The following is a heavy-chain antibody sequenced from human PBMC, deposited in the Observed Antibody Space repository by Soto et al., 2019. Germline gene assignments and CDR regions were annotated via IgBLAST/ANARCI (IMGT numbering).Heavy chain of an antibody. CDR2: IYYSGST. D-gene: IGHD2-15*01. CDR1: GGSISSSSYY. Sequence: SETLSLTCTVSGGSISSSSYYWGWIRQPPGKGLEWIGSIYYSGSTYYNPSLKSRVTISVDTSKNQFSLKLSSVTAADTAVYYCARHEKLGYCSGGSYFACEGPFDIWGQGTMVTVSS. CDR3: ARHEKLGYCSGGSYFACEGPFDI. J-gene: IGHJ3*02. V-gene: IGHV4-39*01.